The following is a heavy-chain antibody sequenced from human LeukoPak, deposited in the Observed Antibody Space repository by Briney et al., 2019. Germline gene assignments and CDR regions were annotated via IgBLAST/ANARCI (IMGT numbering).Heavy chain of an antibody. Sequence: ASVKVSCKASGYTFTSYYMHWVRQAPGQGLEWMGIINPSGGSTSYAQKFQGRVTMTRDTSTSTVYMELSSLRSEDTAVYYCAREKGPWIQLWSNPFDHWGQGTLVTVSS. CDR2: INPSGGST. CDR3: AREKGPWIQLWSNPFDH. D-gene: IGHD5-18*01. V-gene: IGHV1-46*03. CDR1: GYTFTSYY. J-gene: IGHJ4*02.